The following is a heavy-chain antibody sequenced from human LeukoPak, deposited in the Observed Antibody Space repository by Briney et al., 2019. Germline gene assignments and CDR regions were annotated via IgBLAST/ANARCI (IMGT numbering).Heavy chain of an antibody. J-gene: IGHJ4*02. CDR1: GGSFSGYY. V-gene: IGHV4-34*01. Sequence: SETLSLTCAVYGGSFSGYYWSWIRQPPGKGLEWIGEINHSGSTNYNPSLKSRVTISVDTSKNQFSLKLSSVTAADTAVYYCASDVAYKFDYWGQGTLVTFSS. D-gene: IGHD5-24*01. CDR2: INHSGST. CDR3: ASDVAYKFDY.